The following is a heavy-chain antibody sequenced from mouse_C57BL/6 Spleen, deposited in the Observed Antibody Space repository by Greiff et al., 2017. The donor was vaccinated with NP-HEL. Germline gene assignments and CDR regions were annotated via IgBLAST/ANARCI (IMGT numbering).Heavy chain of an antibody. V-gene: IGHV1-69*01. Sequence: VQLQQSGAELVMPGASVKLSCKASGYTFTSYWMHWVKQRPGQGLEWIGEIDPSDSYTNYNQKFKGKSTLTVDKSSSTAYMQLSSLTSEDSAVYYCARDYYGSSRVDYWGQGTTLTVSS. D-gene: IGHD1-1*01. J-gene: IGHJ2*01. CDR3: ARDYYGSSRVDY. CDR1: GYTFTSYW. CDR2: IDPSDSYT.